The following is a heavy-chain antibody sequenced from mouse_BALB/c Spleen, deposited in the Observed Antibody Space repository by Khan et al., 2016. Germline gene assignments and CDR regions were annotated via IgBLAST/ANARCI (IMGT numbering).Heavy chain of an antibody. CDR1: GYTFTSYW. V-gene: IGHV1S81*02. J-gene: IGHJ2*01. CDR2: TNPTNGRT. Sequence: VQLVESGAELVKAGASVKMSCKASGYTFTSYWMHWVKQRLGQGLEWFAETNPTNGRTYYNEKFKSKATLTVDKSSSTAYMLLSGPTFEDSAVYYCARIKKLVATYFDYWGQGTTLTVSS. D-gene: IGHD1-1*01. CDR3: ARIKKLVATYFDY.